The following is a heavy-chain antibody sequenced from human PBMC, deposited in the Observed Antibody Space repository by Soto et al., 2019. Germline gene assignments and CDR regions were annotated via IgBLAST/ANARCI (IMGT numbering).Heavy chain of an antibody. CDR2: VSAYNGDT. CDR3: ARVDGSLGVLDY. Sequence: QVQLVQSGAEVKKPGASVKVSCKASGYTFTTYGISWVRQAPGQGLEWMGWVSAYNGDTNYAQKLQGRVTMTTDTSTITAYMELSSLRTDDTAVYYCARVDGSLGVLDYWGQGTLLTVSS. J-gene: IGHJ4*02. CDR1: GYTFTTYG. D-gene: IGHD3-16*01. V-gene: IGHV1-18*01.